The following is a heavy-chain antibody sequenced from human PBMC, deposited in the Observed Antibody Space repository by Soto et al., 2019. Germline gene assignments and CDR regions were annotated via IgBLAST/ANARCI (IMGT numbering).Heavy chain of an antibody. CDR3: TSLSSFDYGDYNWFDP. CDR1: GFTFSGSA. V-gene: IGHV3-73*01. Sequence: GGSLRLSCAASGFTFSGSAMHWVRQASGKGLEWVGRIRSKANSYATAYAASVKGRFTISRDDSKNTAYLQMNSLKTENTAVYYCTSLSSFDYGDYNWFDPWGQGTLVTVSS. CDR2: IRSKANSYAT. D-gene: IGHD4-17*01. J-gene: IGHJ5*02.